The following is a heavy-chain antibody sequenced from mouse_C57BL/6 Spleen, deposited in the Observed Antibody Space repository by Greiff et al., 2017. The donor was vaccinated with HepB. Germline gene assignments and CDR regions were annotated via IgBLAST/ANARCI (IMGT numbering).Heavy chain of an antibody. CDR2: IDPSDSYT. CDR1: GYTFTSYW. V-gene: IGHV1-50*01. CDR3: ANSNSFAY. J-gene: IGHJ3*01. Sequence: QVQLKQPGAELVKPGASVKLSCKASGYTFTSYWMQWVKQRPGQGLEWIGEIDPSDSYTNYNQKFKGKATLTVDTSSSTAYMQLSSLTSEDSAVYYCANSNSFAYWGQGTLVTVSA. D-gene: IGHD2-5*01.